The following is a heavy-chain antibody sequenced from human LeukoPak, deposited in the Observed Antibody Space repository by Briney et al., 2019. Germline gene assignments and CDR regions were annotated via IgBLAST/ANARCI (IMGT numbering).Heavy chain of an antibody. CDR3: ARFGSGWYYFDH. CDR1: GVSISSYY. CDR2: IYYSGST. J-gene: IGHJ4*02. V-gene: IGHV4-59*08. Sequence: SETLSLTCTVSGVSISSYYWSWIRQPPGKGLEWIGYIYYSGSTNYNPSLKGRVTISVDTSKKQFSLKLSSVTAADTAVYYCARFGSGWYYFDHWGQGTLVTVSS. D-gene: IGHD6-19*01.